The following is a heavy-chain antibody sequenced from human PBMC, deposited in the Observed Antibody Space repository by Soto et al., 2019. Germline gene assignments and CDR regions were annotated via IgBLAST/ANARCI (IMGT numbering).Heavy chain of an antibody. CDR1: GFSLSSTRMA. CDR2: IYWDDDK. D-gene: IGHD6-19*01. CDR3: AHIVVAGLGYYFDY. J-gene: IGHJ4*02. V-gene: IGHV2-5*02. Sequence: QITLKESGPTLVKPTQTLTLTCTFSGFSLSSTRMAVGWIRQPPGKALEWLALIYWDDDKRSSPFLKSRRTITKDTSKTQVVLTMSIMDPVETARYYCAHIVVAGLGYYFDYWGQGTLVTVSS.